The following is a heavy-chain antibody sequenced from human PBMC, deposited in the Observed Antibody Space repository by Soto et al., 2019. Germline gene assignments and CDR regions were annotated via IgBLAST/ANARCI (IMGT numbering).Heavy chain of an antibody. J-gene: IGHJ4*02. D-gene: IGHD2-15*01. CDR2: ISAYNGKT. CDR3: AIDLAVVLVDY. V-gene: IGHV1-18*01. Sequence: QVQLVQSGAEVKKHGASVKVSCKASGYTFTSYGIRWVRQAPRQGLEWMGWISAYNGKTNYAQKLQGRVTMTTDTSTSTAYMELRSLRSDATAVYYCAIDLAVVLVDYWGQGTLVTVSS. CDR1: GYTFTSYG.